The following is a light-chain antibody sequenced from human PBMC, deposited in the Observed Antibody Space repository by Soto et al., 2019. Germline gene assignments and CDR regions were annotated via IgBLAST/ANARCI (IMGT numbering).Light chain of an antibody. V-gene: IGKV1-33*01. Sequence: TQMTQSPSSLPASVGDRITITCQASQDISNYLNWYQQKPGKAPKLLIYDASNLETGVPSRFSGSGSGTEFTLTISSLQPDDFATYYCQHSNSYSEAFGQGTKVDI. CDR1: QDISNY. CDR3: QHSNSYSEA. J-gene: IGKJ1*01. CDR2: DAS.